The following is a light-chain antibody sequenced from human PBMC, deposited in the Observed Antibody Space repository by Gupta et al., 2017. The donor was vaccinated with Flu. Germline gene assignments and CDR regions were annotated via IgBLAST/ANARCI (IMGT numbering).Light chain of an antibody. Sequence: QSVLPQPPSVSGAPGQRVTIACTGGSANIGAGYDVQWYQQLPGTAPKLLIYANNYRPSGVPDRFSGSKSDISASLAITGLQSGDEADYYCQSYDSSLSAYVFGTGTKVTVL. V-gene: IGLV1-40*01. J-gene: IGLJ1*01. CDR2: ANN. CDR3: QSYDSSLSAYV. CDR1: SANIGAGYD.